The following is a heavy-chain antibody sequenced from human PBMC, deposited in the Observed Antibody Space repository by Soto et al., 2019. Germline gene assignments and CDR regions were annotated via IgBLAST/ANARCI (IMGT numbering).Heavy chain of an antibody. CDR2: IWYDGSNK. CDR3: ARDRYDYVWGSYRSGAFDI. J-gene: IGHJ3*02. V-gene: IGHV3-33*01. D-gene: IGHD3-16*02. Sequence: QVQLVESGGGVVQPGRSLRLSCAASGFTFSSYGMHWVRQAPGKWLEWVAVIWYDGSNKYYADSVKGRFTISRDNSKNTLYLQMNSLRAEDTAVYYCARDRYDYVWGSYRSGAFDIWGQGTMVTVSS. CDR1: GFTFSSYG.